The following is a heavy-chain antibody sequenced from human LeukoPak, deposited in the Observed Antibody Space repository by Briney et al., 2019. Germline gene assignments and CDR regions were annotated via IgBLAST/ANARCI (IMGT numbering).Heavy chain of an antibody. Sequence: GGSLRLSCAASGFTFTNHPMNWVRQAPGKGLEWVSYIGGDGVAFYADSVKGRFAMSKDDARKSLYLQMSSLRVEDTALYYCAKDRANWAIDDWGQGTQVTVSS. V-gene: IGHV3-69-1*01. CDR2: IGGDGVA. CDR1: GFTFTNHP. D-gene: IGHD2-2*02. CDR3: AKDRANWAIDD. J-gene: IGHJ4*02.